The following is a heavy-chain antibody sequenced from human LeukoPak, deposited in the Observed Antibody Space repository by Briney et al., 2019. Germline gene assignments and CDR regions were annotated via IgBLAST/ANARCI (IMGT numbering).Heavy chain of an antibody. CDR1: GYTFTGYY. Sequence: ASVKVSCKASGYTFTGYYMHWVRQAPGQGLEWMGWINPNSGGTSYAQKFQGRVTMTRDTSTSTVYMELSSLRSEDTAVYYCAREIGPIQLHLWGSAFDSWGQGTLVTVSS. CDR3: AREIGPIQLHLWGSAFDS. CDR2: INPNSGGT. J-gene: IGHJ4*02. V-gene: IGHV1-2*02. D-gene: IGHD5-18*01.